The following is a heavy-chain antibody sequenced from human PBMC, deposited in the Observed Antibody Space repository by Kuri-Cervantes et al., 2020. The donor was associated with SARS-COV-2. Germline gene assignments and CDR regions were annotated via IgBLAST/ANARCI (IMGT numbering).Heavy chain of an antibody. V-gene: IGHV4-30-2*01. CDR1: GGSISSGGYY. CDR3: ARSVTKDFWSGVDI. CDR2: IYHSGST. D-gene: IGHD3-3*01. Sequence: SETLSLTCTVSGGSISSGGYYWSWIRQPPGKGLEWIGYIYHSGSTYYNPSLKSRVTISVDRSKNQSSLKLSSVTAADTAVYYCARSVTKDFWSGVDIWGQGTMVTVSS. J-gene: IGHJ3*02.